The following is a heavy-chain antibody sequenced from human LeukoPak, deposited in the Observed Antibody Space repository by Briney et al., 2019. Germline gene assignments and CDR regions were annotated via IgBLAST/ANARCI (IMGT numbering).Heavy chain of an antibody. D-gene: IGHD3-22*01. CDR1: GGSISSYY. CDR2: IYYSGST. J-gene: IGHJ3*02. Sequence: SETLALTCTVSGGSISSYYWSWIRQPPGKGLEWIGNIYYSGSTNYNPSLKSRVTISVNTSKNQFSLKLSSVIAVDTAVYYCAREADYYDSSGYYSRDAFDIWGQGTMVTVSS. CDR3: AREADYYDSSGYYSRDAFDI. V-gene: IGHV4-59*01.